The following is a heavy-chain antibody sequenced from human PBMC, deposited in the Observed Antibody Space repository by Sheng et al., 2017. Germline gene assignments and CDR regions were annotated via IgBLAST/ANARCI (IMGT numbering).Heavy chain of an antibody. J-gene: IGHJ5*02. CDR3: ARQKIFTTCLDA. D-gene: IGHD1-1*01. CDR1: GGSISSSTYH. V-gene: IGHV4-39*01. CDR2: ISFSGNT. Sequence: QLQLQESGPGLLKPSETLSLTCTVSGGSISSSTYHWGWIRQPPGKGLEWIGTISFSGNTYYSPSLRSRLTMSVDTSKNQFSLKLNSLTAADTAVYYCARQKIFTTCLDAWGQGILVTVLL.